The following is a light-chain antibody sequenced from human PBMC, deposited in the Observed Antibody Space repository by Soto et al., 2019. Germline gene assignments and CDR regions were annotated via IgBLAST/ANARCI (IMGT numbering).Light chain of an antibody. Sequence: AVVTHEPSFSVSPGRTVTLTCGLTYGSVSTSYYPSWYQQTPGQAPLTLIYNTDTRSSGVPDRFSGSILVNRADLTITGAQADDESDYYCVLYMGSGISVFGGGTEVAVL. CDR2: NTD. CDR1: YGSVSTSYY. V-gene: IGLV8-61*01. CDR3: VLYMGSGISV. J-gene: IGLJ3*02.